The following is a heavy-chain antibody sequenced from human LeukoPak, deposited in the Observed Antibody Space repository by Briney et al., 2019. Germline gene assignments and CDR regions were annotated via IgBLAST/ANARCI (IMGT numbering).Heavy chain of an antibody. CDR3: ARALKVCSGTSCDDY. D-gene: IGHD2-2*01. CDR2: IIPILGIA. CDR1: GGTFSSYT. V-gene: IGHV1-69*02. J-gene: IGHJ4*02. Sequence: ASVKVSCKASGGTFSSYTISWVRQAPGQGLEWMGRIIPILGIANYAQKFQGRVTITADKSTSTAYMELSSLRSEDTAVYYCARALKVCSGTSCDDYWGQGTLVTVSS.